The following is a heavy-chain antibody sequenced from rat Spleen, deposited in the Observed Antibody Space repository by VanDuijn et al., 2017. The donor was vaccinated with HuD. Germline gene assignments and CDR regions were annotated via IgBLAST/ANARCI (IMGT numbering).Heavy chain of an antibody. CDR1: GFTFSNYY. Sequence: EVQLVESGGGLVQPGRSMKLSCAASGFTFSNYYMAWVRQAPTKGLEWVASISIGGSSTYYRDSVKGRFTISRDDAKSTLYLQMDSLRSEDTAIYYCVRQGDGYTGWYFEYWGQGIMVTVSS. V-gene: IGHV5-25*01. J-gene: IGHJ2*01. D-gene: IGHD4-1*01. CDR3: VRQGDGYTGWYFEY. CDR2: ISIGGSST.